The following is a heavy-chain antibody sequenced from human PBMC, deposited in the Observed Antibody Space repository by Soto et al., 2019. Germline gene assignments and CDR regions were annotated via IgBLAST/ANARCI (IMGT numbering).Heavy chain of an antibody. V-gene: IGHV4-34*01. J-gene: IGHJ5*01. D-gene: IGHD2-2*01. CDR1: GGSFSGYY. CDR2: INHRGNS. CDR3: ARLCSSARWDWLDS. Sequence: QAQLQQWGAGLVKPSETLSLTCAVYGGSFSGYYWSWIRQPPGEGLVWIGEINHRGNSNYNPALKIRVTISVDTSKNQFSLKLSSVTAADTAVYFCARLCSSARWDWLDSWGQGSLVTVS.